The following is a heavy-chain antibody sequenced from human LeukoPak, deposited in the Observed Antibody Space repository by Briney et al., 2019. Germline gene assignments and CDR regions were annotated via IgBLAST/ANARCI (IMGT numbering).Heavy chain of an antibody. CDR3: ASIQSYYFGLDV. CDR1: GESISSGSYY. Sequence: SQTLSLTCTVSGESISSGSYYRSWIRQPAGKGLEWIGRINTSGSTNYNPSLKSRVTILVDTSKNQFSLKLSSVTAADTAVYYCASIQSYYFGLDVWGQGTTVTVSS. V-gene: IGHV4-61*02. CDR2: INTSGST. D-gene: IGHD4-11*01. J-gene: IGHJ6*02.